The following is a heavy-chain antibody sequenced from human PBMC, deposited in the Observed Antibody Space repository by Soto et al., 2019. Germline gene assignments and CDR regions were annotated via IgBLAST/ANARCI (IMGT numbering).Heavy chain of an antibody. Sequence: GGSLRLSCAASGFTFSSYWMSWVRQAPGKGLEWVANIKQDGSEKYYVDSVKGRFTISRDNAKNSLYLQMNSLRAEDTAVYYCVRGESSWTFDAFDIWGQGTMVTVSS. CDR2: IKQDGSEK. D-gene: IGHD6-13*01. CDR1: GFTFSSYW. V-gene: IGHV3-7*04. CDR3: VRGESSWTFDAFDI. J-gene: IGHJ3*02.